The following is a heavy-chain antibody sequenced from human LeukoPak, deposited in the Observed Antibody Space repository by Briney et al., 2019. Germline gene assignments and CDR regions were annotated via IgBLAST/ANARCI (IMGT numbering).Heavy chain of an antibody. J-gene: IGHJ4*02. V-gene: IGHV2-5*02. Sequence: SGPTLVNPTQTLTLTCTFSAFSLSTRGMGVDWIPHPPGKALEWLAIIYWDDNKRYSPSLRSRLTITKVRSKNQVVPTEAKIDYDYTGTYYCVCRRYGSGHVEYWGQGIQVTVSS. D-gene: IGHD3-10*01. CDR1: AFSLSTRGMG. CDR2: IYWDDNK. CDR3: VCRRYGSGHVEY.